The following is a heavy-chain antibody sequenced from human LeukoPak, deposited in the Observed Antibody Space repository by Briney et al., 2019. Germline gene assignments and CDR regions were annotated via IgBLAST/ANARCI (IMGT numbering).Heavy chain of an antibody. CDR3: AKMPVSYSSGWSTFDY. CDR1: GFTFSNYA. Sequence: GGSLRLSCAASGFTFSNYALSWVRQAPGKGLEWVSRISGSGGSTYYADSVKGRFTISRDNSKNTLYLQMNSLRAEDTAIYYCAKMPVSYSSGWSTFDYWGQGTLVTVSS. V-gene: IGHV3-23*01. J-gene: IGHJ4*02. D-gene: IGHD6-19*01. CDR2: ISGSGGST.